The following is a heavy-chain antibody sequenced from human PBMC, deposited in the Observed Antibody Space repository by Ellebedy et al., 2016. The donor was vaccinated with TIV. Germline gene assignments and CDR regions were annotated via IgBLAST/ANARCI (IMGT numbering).Heavy chain of an antibody. CDR2: VLHSGGT. CDR3: ARGARSSDRRFDS. V-gene: IGHV4-34*01. J-gene: IGHJ4*02. D-gene: IGHD6-19*01. CDR1: GGSFNNYY. Sequence: SETLSLTCAVYGGSFNNYYWSWIRQPPGKGLEWIGEVLHSGGTTYNPSLKSRVTVSADTSKNQFSLNLTSVTAADTAVYYCARGARSSDRRFDSWGQGTLATVSS.